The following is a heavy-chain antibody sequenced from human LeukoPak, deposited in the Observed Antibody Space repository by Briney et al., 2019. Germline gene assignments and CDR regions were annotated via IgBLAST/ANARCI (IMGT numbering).Heavy chain of an antibody. CDR1: GFTFSSYS. J-gene: IGHJ6*03. Sequence: GGSLRLSCAASGFTFSSYSMNWVRQAPGKGLEWVSYISSSSSTIYYADSVKGRFTISRDNAKNSLYLQMNSLRAEDTAVYYCARRVDTAMVSLYYYMDVWGKGTTVTVSS. V-gene: IGHV3-48*01. D-gene: IGHD5-18*01. CDR2: ISSSSSTI. CDR3: ARRVDTAMVSLYYYMDV.